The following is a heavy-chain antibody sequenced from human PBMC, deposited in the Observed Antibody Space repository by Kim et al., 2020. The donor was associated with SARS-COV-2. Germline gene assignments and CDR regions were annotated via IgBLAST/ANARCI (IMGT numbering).Heavy chain of an antibody. CDR3: ARGITYARRVTPSAFDH. CDR1: GFSFSSYE. V-gene: IGHV3-48*03. J-gene: IGHJ4*02. CDR2: INYNGNTI. Sequence: GGSLRLSCAASGFSFSSYEMNWVRQAPGKGLEWISFINYNGNTIYYADSVRGRFTISRDNTNNSLYLYMGSLRADDTAVYYCARGITYARRVTPSAFDHGGQGTLITFSS. D-gene: IGHD3-10*02.